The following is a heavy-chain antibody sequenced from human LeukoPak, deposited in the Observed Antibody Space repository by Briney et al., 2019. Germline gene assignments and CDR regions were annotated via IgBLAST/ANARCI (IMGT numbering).Heavy chain of an antibody. Sequence: KPSETLSLTCTVSGGSISSSSYHWGWIRQPPGKGLEWIGSIYYSGSTYYNPSLKSRVTISVDTSKNQFSLNLSSVTAADTAVYYCARGTVTMDYWGRGTLVTVSS. J-gene: IGHJ4*02. CDR3: ARGTVTMDY. CDR2: IYYSGST. V-gene: IGHV4-39*07. CDR1: GGSISSSSYH. D-gene: IGHD4-17*01.